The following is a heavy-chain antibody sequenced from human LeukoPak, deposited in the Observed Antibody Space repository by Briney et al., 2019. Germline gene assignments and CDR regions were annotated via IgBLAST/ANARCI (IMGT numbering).Heavy chain of an antibody. CDR2: INPSGGST. D-gene: IGHD4-17*01. J-gene: IGHJ4*02. Sequence: APVKVSCKASGYTFTSYYMHWVRQAPGQGLEWMGIINPSGGSTSYAQKFQGRVTMTRDTSTSTVYMELSSLRSEDTAVYYCARDRRGITTVTTAWDYWGQGTLVTVSS. V-gene: IGHV1-46*01. CDR1: GYTFTSYY. CDR3: ARDRRGITTVTTAWDY.